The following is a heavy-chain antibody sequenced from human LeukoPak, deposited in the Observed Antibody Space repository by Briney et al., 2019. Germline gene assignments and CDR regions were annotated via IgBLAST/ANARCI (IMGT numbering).Heavy chain of an antibody. CDR3: AKHFKYRNTLFDC. Sequence: PGGSLRLSCAASGFTFSSYAMSWVRQAPGKGLEWVSAISGSGGSTYYADSVKGRFTISRDNSKNMLYLQINSLRAEDTAVYYCAKHFKYRNTLFDCWGQGTLVTVSS. CDR2: ISGSGGST. V-gene: IGHV3-23*01. J-gene: IGHJ4*02. CDR1: GFTFSSYA. D-gene: IGHD3-16*02.